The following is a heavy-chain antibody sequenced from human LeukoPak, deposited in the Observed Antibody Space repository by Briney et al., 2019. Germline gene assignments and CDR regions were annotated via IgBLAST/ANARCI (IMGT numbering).Heavy chain of an antibody. CDR3: ARMSIAAAGIPDYYYYGMDV. D-gene: IGHD6-13*01. J-gene: IGHJ6*02. CDR1: GYTFTGYY. V-gene: IGHV1-2*02. CDR2: VNPKSGGT. Sequence: ASVTVSCKASGYTFTGYYMHWLRQAPGQGLEWMGLVNPKSGGTNYAQKFQGRVIMTRDTSISTAYIELSRLRSDDTAVYYCARMSIAAAGIPDYYYYGMDVWGQGTTVTVSS.